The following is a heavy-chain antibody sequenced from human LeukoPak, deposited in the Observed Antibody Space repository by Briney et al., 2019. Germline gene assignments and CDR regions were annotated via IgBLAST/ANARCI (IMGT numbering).Heavy chain of an antibody. D-gene: IGHD5-18*01. CDR3: AGALGYSCSSDY. CDR2: ISYDGSNK. Sequence: GGSLRLSCAASGFTFSSYAIHWVRQAPGKGLEWVAVISYDGSNKYYADSVKGRFTISRDNSKNTLYLQIDSLRAEDTAVYYCAGALGYSCSSDYWGQGTLVTVSS. V-gene: IGHV3-30-3*01. CDR1: GFTFSSYA. J-gene: IGHJ4*02.